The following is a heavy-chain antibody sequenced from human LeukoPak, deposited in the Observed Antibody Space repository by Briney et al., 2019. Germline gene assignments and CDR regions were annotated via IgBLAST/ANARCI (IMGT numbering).Heavy chain of an antibody. CDR2: IYPGDSDT. CDR3: ARPSRPYRYNWNDAYAH. D-gene: IGHD1-20*01. J-gene: IGHJ4*02. CDR1: GYSFTSYW. Sequence: GESLKISCKGSGYSFTSYWIGWVRQMPGKGLEWMGIIYPGDSDTRYSPSFQGQVTISADKSINTAYLQWSSLKAPDTAMYYCARPSRPYRYNWNDAYAHWGQGTLVTVSS. V-gene: IGHV5-51*01.